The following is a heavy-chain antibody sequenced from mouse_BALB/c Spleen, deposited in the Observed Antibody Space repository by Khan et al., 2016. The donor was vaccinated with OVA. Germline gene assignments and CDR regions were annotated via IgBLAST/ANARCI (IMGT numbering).Heavy chain of an antibody. CDR2: IWAGGST. CDR1: GFSLTSYG. CDR3: CRRRESDYFDY. V-gene: IGHV2-9*02. J-gene: IGHJ2*01. Sequence: QMQLEESGPGLVAPSQSLSITCTVSGFSLTSYGIHWVRQPPGKGLEWLGIIWAGGSTNYNSALMSRLSISKDNSRSQVFLKMNSLQTDDTAMYFCCRRRESDYFDYWGQGTTLTVSS.